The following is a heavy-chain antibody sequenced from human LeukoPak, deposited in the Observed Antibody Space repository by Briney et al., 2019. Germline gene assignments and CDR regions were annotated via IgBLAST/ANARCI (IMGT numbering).Heavy chain of an antibody. Sequence: PSETLSLTCTVSGGSISSYYWSWIRQPPGKGLEWIGDIYYSGSTNYNPSLKSRVTISVDTSKNQFSLKLSSVTAADTAAYYCARRPTTVTTGYYYYYMDVWGKGTTVTVSS. CDR3: ARRPTTVTTGYYYYYMDV. CDR2: IYYSGST. J-gene: IGHJ6*03. D-gene: IGHD4-17*01. CDR1: GGSISSYY. V-gene: IGHV4-59*08.